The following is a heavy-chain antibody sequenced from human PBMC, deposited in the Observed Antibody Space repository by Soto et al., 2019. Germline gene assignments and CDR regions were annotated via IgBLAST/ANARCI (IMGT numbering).Heavy chain of an antibody. V-gene: IGHV3-21*01. D-gene: IGHD2-2*02. CDR1: GFTFSSYS. CDR2: ISSSSSYI. J-gene: IGHJ3*02. CDR3: ARGQGYCSSTSCYSHI. Sequence: GGSLRLSCAASGFTFSSYSMNWVRQAPGKGLEWVSSISSSSSYIYYADSVKGRFTISRDNAKNSLYLQMNSLRAEDTAVYYCARGQGYCSSTSCYSHIWGQGTMVTVSS.